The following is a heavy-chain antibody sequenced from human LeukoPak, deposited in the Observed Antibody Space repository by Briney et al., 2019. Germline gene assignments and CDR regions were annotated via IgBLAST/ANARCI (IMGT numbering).Heavy chain of an antibody. V-gene: IGHV3-74*01. Sequence: GGSLRLSCAASGFTFSSYAMSWVRQAPGKGLVWVSRINSDGSSTSYADSVKGRFTISRDNAKNTLYLQMNSLRAEDTAVYYCARAPYSSGWYPHVYYYYGMDVWGQGTTVTVSS. CDR3: ARAPYSSGWYPHVYYYYGMDV. D-gene: IGHD6-19*01. J-gene: IGHJ6*02. CDR2: INSDGSST. CDR1: GFTFSSYA.